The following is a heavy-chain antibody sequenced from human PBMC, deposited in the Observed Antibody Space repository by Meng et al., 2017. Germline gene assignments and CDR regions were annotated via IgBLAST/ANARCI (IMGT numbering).Heavy chain of an antibody. CDR3: ATGAAAADH. V-gene: IGHV3-15*04. Sequence: DVQGVEAGGGLVKPGGSLSLSCVASGLRFTDAWMSWVRQAPGKGLEWVGRIERKSDGGTIYYAAPVKGRFTISRDDSKNTLYLQMDSLINEDTAVYFCATGAAAADHWGQGTLVTVSS. CDR1: GLRFTDAW. J-gene: IGHJ4*02. CDR2: IERKSDGGTI. D-gene: IGHD6-13*01.